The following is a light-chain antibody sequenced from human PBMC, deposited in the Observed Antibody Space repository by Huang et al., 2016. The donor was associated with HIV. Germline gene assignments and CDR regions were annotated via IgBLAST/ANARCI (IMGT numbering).Light chain of an antibody. CDR3: LQGIFFPYS. Sequence: DVVMTQTPLSLSVTPGQPASISCKSSQSLLHSDGKTYLYWFFQKPGQSPQLLIYQVSSRFSGESERFSGGGSGTDFTLKISRVEAEDVGTYYCLQGIFFPYSFGPGTKLELK. CDR2: QVS. CDR1: QSLLHSDGKTY. J-gene: IGKJ2*03. V-gene: IGKV2-29*02.